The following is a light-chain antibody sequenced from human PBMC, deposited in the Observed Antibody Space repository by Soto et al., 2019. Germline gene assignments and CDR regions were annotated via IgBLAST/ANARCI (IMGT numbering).Light chain of an antibody. J-gene: IGLJ2*01. CDR1: SADIGAFNY. Sequence: QSALTQPASVSGSPGQSITISCAGTSADIGAFNYVSWYQHHPGKVPQLLIYDVSNRPSGVSARFSASKSVNTASLTISGLQTDDEAEYYCSSYSTSSSLVFGGGTKVTV. V-gene: IGLV2-14*03. CDR2: DVS. CDR3: SSYSTSSSLV.